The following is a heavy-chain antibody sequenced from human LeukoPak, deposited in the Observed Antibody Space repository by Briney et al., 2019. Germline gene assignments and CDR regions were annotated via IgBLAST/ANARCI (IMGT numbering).Heavy chain of an antibody. CDR1: GFTFSNFA. CDR3: ARVRGGRSWYYYGMDV. D-gene: IGHD3-16*01. CDR2: ISYDGDNE. J-gene: IGHJ6*02. Sequence: GGSLRLSCAASGFTFSNFAMHWVRQAPGKGLEWVAVISYDGDNEYYADSVKGQFTISRDNSKDRLYLQMNSLKPEDTAMYYCARVRGGRSWYYYGMDVWGRGTTVTVSS. V-gene: IGHV3-30-3*01.